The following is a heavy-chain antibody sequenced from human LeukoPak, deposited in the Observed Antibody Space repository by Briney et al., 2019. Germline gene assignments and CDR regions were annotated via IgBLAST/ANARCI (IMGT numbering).Heavy chain of an antibody. CDR3: ARPRPAGAAGYYFDF. D-gene: IGHD1-26*01. CDR2: VFPGDSDDA. CDR1: GYSFTNYW. J-gene: IGHJ4*02. V-gene: IGHV5-51*01. Sequence: GESLKISCKGSGYSFTNYWIAWVRQMPGKGLEWMGIVFPGDSDDARYSPSFQGQVTISADKSINTAYLQWGSLKASDTAMYFCARPRPAGAAGYYFDFWGQGTLVTVSS.